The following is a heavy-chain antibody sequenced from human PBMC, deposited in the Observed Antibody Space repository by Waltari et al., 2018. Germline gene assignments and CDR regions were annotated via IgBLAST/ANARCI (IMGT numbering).Heavy chain of an antibody. V-gene: IGHV3-30*01. CDR1: GFTFSSYA. Sequence: QVQLVETVGGVVQPGRSLRLSCAASGFTFSSYAMHWVRQAPGKGLEWVGGRSYEGSNKYYAESVKGRFTISRDNSKNPLYLQMNSLRAEDTAVYYCARGLPLGYCSSTSCADIDYWGQGTLVTVSS. CDR3: ARGLPLGYCSSTSCADIDY. J-gene: IGHJ4*02. CDR2: RSYEGSNK. D-gene: IGHD2-2*01.